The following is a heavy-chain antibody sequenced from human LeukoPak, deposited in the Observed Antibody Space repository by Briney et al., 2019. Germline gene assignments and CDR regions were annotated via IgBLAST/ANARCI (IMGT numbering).Heavy chain of an antibody. CDR1: GGSISSYY. D-gene: IGHD3-3*01. Sequence: SETLSLTCTVSGGSISSYYWSWIRQPAGKGLEWIGRIYTSGSTNYNPPLKSRVTMSVDTSKNQFSLKLSSVTAADTAVYYCAREKYYDFWSGYSGYFDYWGQGTLVTVSS. CDR3: AREKYYDFWSGYSGYFDY. V-gene: IGHV4-4*07. J-gene: IGHJ4*02. CDR2: IYTSGST.